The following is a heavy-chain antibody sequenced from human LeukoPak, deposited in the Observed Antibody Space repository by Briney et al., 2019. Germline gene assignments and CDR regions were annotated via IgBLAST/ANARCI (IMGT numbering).Heavy chain of an antibody. Sequence: HGESLKISCKGSGYSFPSYWIGWVRQMPGKGLEWMGIIYPGDSDTTYSPSFQGQVTISADKSVSTAYLQWSSLKASDTAMYYCARLYGDYDWFDPWGQGTLVTVSS. CDR3: ARLYGDYDWFDP. V-gene: IGHV5-51*01. CDR2: IYPGDSDT. CDR1: GYSFPSYW. D-gene: IGHD4-17*01. J-gene: IGHJ5*02.